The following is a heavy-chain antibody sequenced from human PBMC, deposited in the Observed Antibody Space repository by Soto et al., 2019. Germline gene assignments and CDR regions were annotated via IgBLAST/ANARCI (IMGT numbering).Heavy chain of an antibody. CDR1: VFTFSSYA. CDR2: ISYDGSNK. J-gene: IGHJ3*02. Sequence: GGSLRLSCASSVFTFSSYAMHWVRQAPGKGLEWVAVISYDGSNKYYADSVKGRFTISRDNSKNTLYLQMNRLRAEDTAVYYCARDVFEVADIVVVVAGDAFDIWGKGTMVTVSS. CDR3: ARDVFEVADIVVVVAGDAFDI. D-gene: IGHD2-15*01. V-gene: IGHV3-30-3*01.